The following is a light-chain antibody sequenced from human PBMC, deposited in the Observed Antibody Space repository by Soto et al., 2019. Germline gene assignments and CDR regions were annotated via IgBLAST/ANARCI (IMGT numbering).Light chain of an antibody. J-gene: IGKJ4*01. Sequence: EIVMTQYPAILSVSPGERATLSCRASQRVNTDVAWYQQKPGQAPRLLIHDAFDRATEIPARFSGSASGTDFTLTISRLDPEDFAVYYCQQYGSSITFGGGTKVDI. CDR1: QRVNTD. CDR3: QQYGSSIT. V-gene: IGKV3-20*01. CDR2: DAF.